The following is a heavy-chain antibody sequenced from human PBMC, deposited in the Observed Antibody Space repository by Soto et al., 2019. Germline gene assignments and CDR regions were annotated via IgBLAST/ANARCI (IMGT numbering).Heavy chain of an antibody. Sequence: GGSLRLSCAASGFTFSTYAMSWVRQAPGKGLEWVSTISSSGGSTTYADSVKGRFTISRDNSKNTLYLQMNSLRAEDTAVYYCARDYSRSSITIFGVPEYYFDYWGQGTLVTISS. CDR1: GFTFSTYA. CDR3: ARDYSRSSITIFGVPEYYFDY. D-gene: IGHD3-3*01. CDR2: ISSSGGST. J-gene: IGHJ4*02. V-gene: IGHV3-23*01.